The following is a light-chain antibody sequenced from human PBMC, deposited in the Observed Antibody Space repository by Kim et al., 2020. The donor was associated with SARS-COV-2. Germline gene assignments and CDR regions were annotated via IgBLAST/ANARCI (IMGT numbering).Light chain of an antibody. CDR1: QSVRHDY. CDR2: GTS. CDR3: HQYGGSPGT. V-gene: IGKV3-20*01. Sequence: EIVLTQFPGTLSLSPGERATLSCRASQSVRHDYIAWYQQRPGQAPRLLIYGTSNRATGIPYRFSGSGSGTDFALTISRLEPEDFEVYYCHQYGGSPGTFGQGTRVEIK. J-gene: IGKJ1*01.